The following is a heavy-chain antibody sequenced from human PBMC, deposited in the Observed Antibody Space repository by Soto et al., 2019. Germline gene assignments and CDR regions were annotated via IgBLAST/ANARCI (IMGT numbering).Heavy chain of an antibody. J-gene: IGHJ1*01. Sequence: LSLTCAVYGGSFSGYYWSWIRQPPGKGLEWIGEINHSGSTNYNPSLKSRVTISVDTSKNQFSLKLSSVTAADTAVYYCAGYDSSGYYYQDWGQGTLVPVSS. CDR3: AGYDSSGYYYQD. CDR2: INHSGST. V-gene: IGHV4-34*01. D-gene: IGHD3-22*01. CDR1: GGSFSGYY.